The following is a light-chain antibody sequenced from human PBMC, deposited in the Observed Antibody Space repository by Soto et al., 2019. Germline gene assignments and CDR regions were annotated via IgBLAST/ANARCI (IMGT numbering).Light chain of an antibody. J-gene: IGKJ1*01. Sequence: DVKMTQSPSTLSSSLGDGVTITCRASQSISNWLAWYQQKTGKAPKILIYDDSSLESGVPLRFSGSGSGTEFNLTISRLQPDDFATYYCQKYNSYSRTCGQGTKVDIK. CDR1: QSISNW. CDR2: DDS. CDR3: QKYNSYSRT. V-gene: IGKV1-5*01.